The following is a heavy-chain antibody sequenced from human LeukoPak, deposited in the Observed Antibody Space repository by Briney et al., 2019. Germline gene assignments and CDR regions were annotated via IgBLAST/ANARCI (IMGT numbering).Heavy chain of an antibody. CDR1: GFTFSSYA. J-gene: IGHJ6*02. CDR3: AKDEATYYDFWSGYSDGMDV. CDR2: ISGSGGST. D-gene: IGHD3-3*01. V-gene: IGHV3-23*01. Sequence: GGSLRLSCAASGFTFSSYAMSWVRQAPGKGLEWVSAISGSGGSTYYADSVKGRFTISRDNSKNTLYLQMNSPRAEDTAVYYCAKDEATYYDFWSGYSDGMDVWGQGTTVTVSS.